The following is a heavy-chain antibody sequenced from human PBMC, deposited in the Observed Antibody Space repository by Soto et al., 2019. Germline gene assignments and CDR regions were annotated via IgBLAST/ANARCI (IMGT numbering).Heavy chain of an antibody. D-gene: IGHD6-19*01. J-gene: IGHJ4*02. CDR3: ATTVADTSFDY. V-gene: IGHV5-51*01. Sequence: GESLKISCTVSGYSLISHWIGWVRQMPGKGLEWMGSIYPGDSDTRYSPSFQGQVTISVDKSNSTAYLQWSSLKASDTAMYYCATTVADTSFDYWGQGTLVTVS. CDR1: GYSLISHW. CDR2: IYPGDSDT.